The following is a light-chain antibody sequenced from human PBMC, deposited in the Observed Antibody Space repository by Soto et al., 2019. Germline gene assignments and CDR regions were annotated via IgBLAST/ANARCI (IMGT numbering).Light chain of an antibody. J-gene: IGKJ2*01. V-gene: IGKV1-12*01. CDR3: QQAHSFPYT. Sequence: DIQMTQSPSSVSASVGDRVTITCRASQGIASWLAWYQQKPGNAPNLLIYSASALQGGVPSRFSGSGSGTDFTLTISSLQPEDFATYYCQQAHSFPYTFGQGTKLEIK. CDR2: SAS. CDR1: QGIASW.